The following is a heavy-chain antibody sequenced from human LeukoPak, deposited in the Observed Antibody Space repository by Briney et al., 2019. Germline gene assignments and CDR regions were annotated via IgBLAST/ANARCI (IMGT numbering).Heavy chain of an antibody. V-gene: IGHV4-39*07. J-gene: IGHJ4*02. D-gene: IGHD2-2*02. Sequence: SETLSLTCTVSGDSISSDNYYWGWIRQSPGKGLEWIGSIYYGGSPYYNPSLESRVTMSVDTSKSQFSLRLSSVTAADTAMYYCARSSDCSRASCFTSYFDSWGQGTLVTVSP. CDR1: GDSISSDNYY. CDR2: IYYGGSP. CDR3: ARSSDCSRASCFTSYFDS.